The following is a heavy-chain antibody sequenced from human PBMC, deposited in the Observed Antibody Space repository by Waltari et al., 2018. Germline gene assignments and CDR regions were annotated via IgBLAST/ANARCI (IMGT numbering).Heavy chain of an antibody. D-gene: IGHD6-13*01. CDR3: ARSVEEQLPKYGMDV. J-gene: IGHJ6*02. Sequence: QVQLVQSGAEVKKPGASVKVSCKASGYTFTSYDINWVRRATGQGLEWMGWMNPNSGNTGYAQKFQGRVTMTRNTSISTAYMELSSLRSEDTAVYYCARSVEEQLPKYGMDVWGQGTTVTVSS. V-gene: IGHV1-8*01. CDR1: GYTFTSYD. CDR2: MNPNSGNT.